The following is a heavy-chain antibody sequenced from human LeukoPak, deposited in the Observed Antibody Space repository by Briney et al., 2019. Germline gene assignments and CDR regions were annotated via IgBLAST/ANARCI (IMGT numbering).Heavy chain of an antibody. Sequence: SQTLSLTCAVSARSISSGGSSSSWIRQPAGKGLEWIGRVHTSGSTNYNPSLESRVTISIDTSKNQFFRKLSSVTAADTAVYYCESLHLGYYYMDVWGKGTAVTISS. CDR3: ESLHLGYYYMDV. V-gene: IGHV4-61*02. CDR2: VHTSGST. D-gene: IGHD7-27*01. CDR1: ARSISSGGSS. J-gene: IGHJ6*03.